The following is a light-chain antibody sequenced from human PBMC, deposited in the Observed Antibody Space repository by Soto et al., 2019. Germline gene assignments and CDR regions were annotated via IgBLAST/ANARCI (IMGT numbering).Light chain of an antibody. J-gene: IGKJ1*01. CDR1: QSVSSDY. V-gene: IGKV3-20*01. Sequence: EIVLTQSPGTLSLPPGERATLSCRASQSVSSDYLAWYQQKPGQAPRLLIYGASSRATDIPDRFSGRGSGTGFTLTVASLEPEEFAVYYCQQYGSSPQTFGQGTTVEIK. CDR3: QQYGSSPQT. CDR2: GAS.